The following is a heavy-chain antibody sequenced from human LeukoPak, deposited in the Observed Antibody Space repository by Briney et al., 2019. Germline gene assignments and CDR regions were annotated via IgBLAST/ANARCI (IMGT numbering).Heavy chain of an antibody. CDR3: ARAPRCNTNSCNSWFDP. J-gene: IGHJ5*02. V-gene: IGHV1-18*01. D-gene: IGHD2-8*01. Sequence: ASVKVSCKASGDSFSGYGMCWLRQAPGQRLEWMGWINVNTKYAQKFQGRVTMTTDTSKTTAYMELRSLRSDDTAVYYCARAPRCNTNSCNSWFDPWGQGTLVTVSS. CDR2: INVNT. CDR1: GDSFSGYG.